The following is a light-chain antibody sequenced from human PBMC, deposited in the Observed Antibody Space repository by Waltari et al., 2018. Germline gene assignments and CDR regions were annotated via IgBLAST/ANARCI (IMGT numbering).Light chain of an antibody. Sequence: IVLTQSPGTLSLSPGERAPLSCRASQSVGSNYLVWYQQKPGQAPRLLIYGASNRATGIPDRFTGSGSGTDFTLTISRLEPEDFAVYYCQQYGTSSSFGQGTRLEIK. CDR1: QSVGSNY. V-gene: IGKV3-20*01. CDR2: GAS. CDR3: QQYGTSSS. J-gene: IGKJ5*01.